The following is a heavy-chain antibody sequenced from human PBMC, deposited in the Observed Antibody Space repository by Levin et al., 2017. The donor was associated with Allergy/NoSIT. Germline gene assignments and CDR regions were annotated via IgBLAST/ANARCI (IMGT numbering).Heavy chain of an antibody. Sequence: ASVKVSCKASGYTFTSYAMHWVRQAPGQRLEWMGWINAGNGNTKYSQKFQGRVTITRDTSASTAYMELSSLRSEDTAVYYCARAEWLRWTFFDYWGQGTLVTVSS. CDR2: INAGNGNT. D-gene: IGHD5-12*01. V-gene: IGHV1-3*01. CDR3: ARAEWLRWTFFDY. J-gene: IGHJ4*02. CDR1: GYTFTSYA.